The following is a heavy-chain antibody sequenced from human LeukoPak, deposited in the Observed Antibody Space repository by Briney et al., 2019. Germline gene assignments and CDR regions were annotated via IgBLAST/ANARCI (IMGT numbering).Heavy chain of an antibody. CDR3: AKPISGGLAVTADWFDP. CDR1: GFAFSFYA. D-gene: IGHD6-19*01. J-gene: IGHJ5*01. V-gene: IGHV3-23*01. Sequence: GGSLRLSCAPSGFAFSFYAMSWLRQPPGKGLEWVSTINANSGTTSYAASVRGRFTISRDNSKNTLYLQLNPLRAEDTALYYCAKPISGGLAVTADWFDPWGQGTLVVVSS. CDR2: INANSGTT.